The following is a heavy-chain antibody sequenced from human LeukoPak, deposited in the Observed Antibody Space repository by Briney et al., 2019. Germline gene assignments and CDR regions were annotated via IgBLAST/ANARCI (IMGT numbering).Heavy chain of an antibody. CDR1: GGSFSGYY. D-gene: IGHD3-3*01. J-gene: IGHJ3*02. V-gene: IGHV4-34*01. Sequence: SETLSLTCAVYGGSFSGYYWSWIRQPPGKGLEWIGEINHSGSTNYNPSLKSRVTISVDTSKNQFSLKLSSVTAADTAVYNCARRNDFWSGYYRRDAFDIWGQGTMVTVSS. CDR3: ARRNDFWSGYYRRDAFDI. CDR2: INHSGST.